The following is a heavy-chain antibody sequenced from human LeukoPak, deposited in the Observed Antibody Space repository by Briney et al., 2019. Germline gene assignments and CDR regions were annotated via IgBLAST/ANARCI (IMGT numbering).Heavy chain of an antibody. J-gene: IGHJ2*01. CDR2: ISAYNGNT. CDR1: GYTFTSYG. CDR3: ARGASHCSGGSCYTNWYFDL. V-gene: IGHV1-18*01. Sequence: ASVKVSCKASGYTFTSYGISWVRQAPGQGLEWMGWISAYNGNTNYAQKLQGRVTMTTDTSTSTAYMDLRSLRSDDTAVYYFARGASHCSGGSCYTNWYFDLWGRGTLVTVSS. D-gene: IGHD2-15*01.